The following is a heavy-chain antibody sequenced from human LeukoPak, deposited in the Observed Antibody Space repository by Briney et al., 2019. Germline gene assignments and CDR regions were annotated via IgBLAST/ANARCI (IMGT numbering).Heavy chain of an antibody. J-gene: IGHJ3*02. Sequence: GGSLRLSCAASGFTFSTYEMNWVRQAPGKGLEWVSYISGSGSTIYYADSVKGRFTISRDNAKSSLYLQMNSLRAEDTAVYYCARVGYNYGWGAFDIWGQGTMVTVSS. CDR1: GFTFSTYE. V-gene: IGHV3-48*03. CDR2: ISGSGSTI. CDR3: ARVGYNYGWGAFDI. D-gene: IGHD5-18*01.